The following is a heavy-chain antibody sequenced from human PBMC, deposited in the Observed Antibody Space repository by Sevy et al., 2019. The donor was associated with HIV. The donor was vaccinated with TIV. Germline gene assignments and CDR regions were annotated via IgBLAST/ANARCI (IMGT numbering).Heavy chain of an antibody. Sequence: GGSLRLSCAASGFTFSNAWMSWVRQAPGKGLEWVGRIKSKTDGGTTDDAAPVKGRFTISRDDSKNTLYLQMNSLKTEDTAVYYCTTSYSNYEDGMDVWGQGTTVTVSS. V-gene: IGHV3-15*01. D-gene: IGHD4-4*01. CDR1: GFTFSNAW. CDR3: TTSYSNYEDGMDV. CDR2: IKSKTDGGTT. J-gene: IGHJ6*02.